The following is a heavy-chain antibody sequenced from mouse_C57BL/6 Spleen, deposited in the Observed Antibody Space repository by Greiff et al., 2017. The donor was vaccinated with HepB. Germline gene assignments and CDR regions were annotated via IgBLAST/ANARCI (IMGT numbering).Heavy chain of an antibody. J-gene: IGHJ3*01. CDR3: ARSLLGRAFAY. D-gene: IGHD4-1*01. CDR1: GYTFTSYW. Sequence: QVQLQQPGTELVKPGASVKLSCKASGYTFTSYWMHWVKQRPGQGLEWIGNINPSIGGTNYNEKFKSKATLTVDKSSSTASLQLSSLTSEDSAVYYCARSLLGRAFAYWGQGTLVTVSA. CDR2: INPSIGGT. V-gene: IGHV1-53*01.